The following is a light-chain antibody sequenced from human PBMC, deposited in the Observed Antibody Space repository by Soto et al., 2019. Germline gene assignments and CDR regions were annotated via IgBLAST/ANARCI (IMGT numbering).Light chain of an antibody. J-gene: IGKJ5*01. CDR2: GTS. Sequence: EIVLTQSPGAVSFSPGERATLCCRSSQSVSSTYLAWYQQRPGQAPRLLIYGTSNRATGIPARFSGSGSGTDFTLTISSLEPEDFAVYYCQQRSNWPPITFGQGTRLENK. V-gene: IGKV3-11*01. CDR1: QSVSSTY. CDR3: QQRSNWPPIT.